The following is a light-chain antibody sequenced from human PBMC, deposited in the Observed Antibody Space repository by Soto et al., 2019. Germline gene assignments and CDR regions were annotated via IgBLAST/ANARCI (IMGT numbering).Light chain of an antibody. CDR1: SSDVGTSNY. J-gene: IGLJ1*01. CDR2: EVT. V-gene: IGLV2-8*01. CDR3: SSRSGTDILYV. Sequence: QSALTQPPSASGSPGQSVTISCTETSSDVGTSNYVSWYQQHPGKAPKLMIYEVTKRPSGVPDRFSGSKSGNTASLTVSGLQADDEADYYCSSRSGTDILYVFGTGTKVTVL.